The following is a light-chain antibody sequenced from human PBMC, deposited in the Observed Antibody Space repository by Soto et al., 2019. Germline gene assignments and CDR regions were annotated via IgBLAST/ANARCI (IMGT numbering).Light chain of an antibody. J-gene: IGKJ2*01. Sequence: DIVLTQSPDSLAVSLGERVTVTCTSSQSVLYSANNKNYLAWYQQKPGQPPKLLIYWASTRESGVPDRFSGSGSGTDFTLTISSLQAEDVALYHCQQYFITPYTFGQGTKLEIK. CDR1: QSVLYSANNKNY. V-gene: IGKV4-1*01. CDR2: WAS. CDR3: QQYFITPYT.